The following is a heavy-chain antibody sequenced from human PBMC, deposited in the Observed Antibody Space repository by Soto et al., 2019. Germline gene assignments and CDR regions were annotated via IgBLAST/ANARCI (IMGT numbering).Heavy chain of an antibody. CDR2: INPNSGGT. Sequence: ASVKVSCKASGYTFTGYYMHWVRQAPGQGLEWMGWINPNSGGTNYAQKFQGWVTMTRDTSISTAYMELSRLRSDDTAVYYCAREVNSIAAAAVDYYYYGMDVWGQGTTVTVSS. CDR3: AREVNSIAAAAVDYYYYGMDV. D-gene: IGHD6-13*01. J-gene: IGHJ6*02. CDR1: GYTFTGYY. V-gene: IGHV1-2*04.